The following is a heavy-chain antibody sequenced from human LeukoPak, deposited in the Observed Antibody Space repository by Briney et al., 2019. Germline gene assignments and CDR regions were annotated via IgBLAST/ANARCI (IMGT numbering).Heavy chain of an antibody. CDR3: ARGDIAAAGLYFDY. J-gene: IGHJ4*02. Sequence: SETLSLTCTVSGGSISSYYWSWIRQPAGKGLEWIGRIYTSGSTNYNPSLKSRVTMSVDTSKNQFSLKLSSVTAADTAVYYCARGDIAAAGLYFDYWGQGTLVTVSS. CDR2: IYTSGST. CDR1: GGSISSYY. V-gene: IGHV4-4*07. D-gene: IGHD6-13*01.